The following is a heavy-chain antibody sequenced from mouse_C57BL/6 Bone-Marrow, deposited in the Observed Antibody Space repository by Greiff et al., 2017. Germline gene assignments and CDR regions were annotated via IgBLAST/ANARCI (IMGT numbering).Heavy chain of an antibody. CDR3: ARRSYYPYAMDY. Sequence: QVQLQQSGAELVRPGTSVKVSCKASGYAFTNYLIEWVKQRPGQGLEWIGVINPGSGGTNYNEKFKGKATLTADKSSSTAYMQLSSLTSEDSAVYFCARRSYYPYAMDYWGQGTSVTVSS. D-gene: IGHD1-1*01. J-gene: IGHJ4*01. CDR2: INPGSGGT. V-gene: IGHV1-54*01. CDR1: GYAFTNYL.